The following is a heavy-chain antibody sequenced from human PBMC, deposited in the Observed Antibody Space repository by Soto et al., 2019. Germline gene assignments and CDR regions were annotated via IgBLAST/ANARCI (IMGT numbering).Heavy chain of an antibody. CDR2: IRSKANNFAT. J-gene: IGHJ5*02. D-gene: IGHD1-1*01. V-gene: IGHV3-73*02. CDR3: TRSGQAGTTSLDP. Sequence: EVQLVESGGGLVQPGGSLKLSCAASGFTFSDSAMHWVRQASGKGLEWVGRIRSKANNFATAYAASLKGRFTISRDDSKNTAYLQMNSLKTEDTAVYYCTRSGQAGTTSLDPWGQGTLVTVSS. CDR1: GFTFSDSA.